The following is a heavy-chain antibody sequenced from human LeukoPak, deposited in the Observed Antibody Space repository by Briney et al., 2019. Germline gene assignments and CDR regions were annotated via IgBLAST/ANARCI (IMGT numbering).Heavy chain of an antibody. CDR1: GFTFSSYW. CDR2: IKQDGSER. J-gene: IGHJ6*02. CDR3: ARDPYSSSLYYYYYYGMDV. Sequence: GGSLRLSCAASGFTFSSYWMSWVRQAPGKGLEWVANIKQDGSERYYVDSVKGRFTISRDNAKNSLYLQMNSPRAEDTAVYYCARDPYSSSLYYYYYYGMDVWGQGTTVTVSS. D-gene: IGHD6-6*01. V-gene: IGHV3-7*03.